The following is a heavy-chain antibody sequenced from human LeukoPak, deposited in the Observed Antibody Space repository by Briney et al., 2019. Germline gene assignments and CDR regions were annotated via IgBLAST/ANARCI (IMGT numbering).Heavy chain of an antibody. D-gene: IGHD6-13*01. Sequence: PGGSLRLSCAASGFTFSSYAMHWVRQAPGKGLEWVAVISYDGSNKYYADSVKGRFTISRDNSKNTLYLQMNSLRAEDTAVYYCARRKGRVYYFDYWGQGTLVTVSS. V-gene: IGHV3-30-3*01. CDR1: GFTFSSYA. CDR3: ARRKGRVYYFDY. J-gene: IGHJ4*02. CDR2: ISYDGSNK.